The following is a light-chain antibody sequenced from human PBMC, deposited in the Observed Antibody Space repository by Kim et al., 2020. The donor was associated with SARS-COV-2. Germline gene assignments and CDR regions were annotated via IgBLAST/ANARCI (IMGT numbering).Light chain of an antibody. CDR1: SLRSYY. CDR2: GKN. V-gene: IGLV3-19*01. J-gene: IGLJ2*01. Sequence: VAWGQTVRSTCQGDSLRSYYATWYQQKPGQAPILVIYGKNNRPSGIPDRFSGSSSGNTASLTITGTQAGDEADYYCNSRDSNDNVVFGGGTKLTVL. CDR3: NSRDSNDNVV.